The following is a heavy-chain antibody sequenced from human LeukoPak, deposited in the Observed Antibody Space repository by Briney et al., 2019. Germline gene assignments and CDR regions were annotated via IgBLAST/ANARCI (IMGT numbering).Heavy chain of an antibody. J-gene: IGHJ4*02. CDR3: AKVPDYYGSGRYH. Sequence: PGGSLRLSCAASGFTFSSYSMNWVRQAPGKGLEWVSYISTSGSTIYYADSVKGRFTISRDNAKNSLYLQMNSLRAEDTAVYYCAKVPDYYGSGRYHWGQGTLVTVSS. CDR1: GFTFSSYS. CDR2: ISTSGSTI. D-gene: IGHD3-10*01. V-gene: IGHV3-48*04.